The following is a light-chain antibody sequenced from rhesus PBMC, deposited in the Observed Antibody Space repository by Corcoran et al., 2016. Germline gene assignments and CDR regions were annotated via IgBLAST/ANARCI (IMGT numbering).Light chain of an antibody. V-gene: IGKV1-28*01. J-gene: IGKJ1*01. CDR2: AAS. CDR1: QGISSY. Sequence: DIQMTQSPSSLSASVGDTVTITCRASQGISSYLNWFQQKPGKAPTLLIYAASSLESGVPSRFSGRGSWTEFKLTISILQPEDFAAYYCLQHNSYPPTFGQGTKVEIK. CDR3: LQHNSYPPT.